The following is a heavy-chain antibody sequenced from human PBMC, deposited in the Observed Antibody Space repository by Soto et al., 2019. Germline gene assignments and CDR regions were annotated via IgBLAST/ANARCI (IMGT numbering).Heavy chain of an antibody. CDR2: ISSSSSYI. CDR3: ARGLPDGSGQYCDY. V-gene: IGHV3-21*01. J-gene: IGHJ4*02. D-gene: IGHD3-10*01. Sequence: EVQLVESGGGLVKPVGSLRLSCAASGFTFSSYSMNWVRQAPGKGLEWVSSISSSSSYIYYGDSVKGRFTISRDNAKNSLYLQMNSLRAEDTAVYYCARGLPDGSGQYCDYWGQGTLVTVSS. CDR1: GFTFSSYS.